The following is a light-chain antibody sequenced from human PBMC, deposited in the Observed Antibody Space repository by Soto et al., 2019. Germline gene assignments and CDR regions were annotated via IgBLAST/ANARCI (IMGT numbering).Light chain of an antibody. Sequence: QSALTQPASVSGSPGQSVTISCTGTSSDVGGYNYVSWYQQHPGKAPKLMIYDVSNRPSGVSNRFSGSKSGNTASLTISGLQAEDEADYYCSSYASSSTRVFGTGTKXTVL. CDR1: SSDVGGYNY. J-gene: IGLJ1*01. CDR3: SSYASSSTRV. CDR2: DVS. V-gene: IGLV2-14*01.